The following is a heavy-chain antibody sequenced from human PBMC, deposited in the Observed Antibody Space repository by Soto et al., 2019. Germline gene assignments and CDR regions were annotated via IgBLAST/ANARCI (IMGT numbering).Heavy chain of an antibody. J-gene: IGHJ5*02. CDR3: ARGASVGPSVHWFDP. CDR2: IYYSGST. V-gene: IGHV4-30-4*01. CDR1: GGSISSGDYY. Sequence: PSETLSLTCTVSGGSISSGDYYWSWIRQPPGKGLEWIGYIYYSGSTYYNPSLKSRVTISVDTSKNQFSLKLSSVTAADTAVYYCARGASVGPSVHWFDPWGQGTLVTVSS.